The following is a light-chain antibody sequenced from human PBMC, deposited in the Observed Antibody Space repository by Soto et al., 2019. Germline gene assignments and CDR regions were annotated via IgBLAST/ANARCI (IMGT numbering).Light chain of an antibody. CDR2: GAS. CDR1: QRVSSSF. CDR3: QQYGSSHPKT. J-gene: IGKJ1*01. V-gene: IGKV3-20*01. Sequence: IVLTQSPGTLSLPPGARATLSCRASQRVSSSFLAWYQQRPGRAPRLLIYGASSRATGVPDRFSGSGSGTDFTLTIRRLEPEDFAVYYCQQYGSSHPKTFGQGTKVDIK.